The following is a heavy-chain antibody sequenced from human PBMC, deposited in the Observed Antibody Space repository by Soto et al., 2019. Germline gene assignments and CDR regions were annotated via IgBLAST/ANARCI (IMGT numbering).Heavy chain of an antibody. J-gene: IGHJ4*02. Sequence: QVQLVESGGGVVQPGRSLRLSCAASGFTFSSYGMHWVRQAPGKGLEWVAVISYDGSNKYYADSVKGRFTISRDNSKNTLYLQMNSLRAEDTAVYDCAKDFRLLWCGELLFRLDYWGQGTLVTVSS. CDR3: AKDFRLLWCGELLFRLDY. CDR1: GFTFSSYG. CDR2: ISYDGSNK. V-gene: IGHV3-30*18. D-gene: IGHD3-10*01.